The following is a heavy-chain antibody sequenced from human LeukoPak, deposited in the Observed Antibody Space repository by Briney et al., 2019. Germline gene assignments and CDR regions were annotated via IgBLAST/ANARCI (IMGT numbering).Heavy chain of an antibody. Sequence: PGGSLRLSCTASGFTFSSYAMSWVRQAPGKGLEWVSSITGSGVSTYYADSVKGRFTISRDNSKNTLYLQMNSLRAEDTAVYYCARESSKGYSYGYYFDYWGQGTLVTVSS. J-gene: IGHJ4*02. V-gene: IGHV3-23*01. CDR2: ITGSGVST. CDR3: ARESSKGYSYGYYFDY. D-gene: IGHD5-18*01. CDR1: GFTFSSYA.